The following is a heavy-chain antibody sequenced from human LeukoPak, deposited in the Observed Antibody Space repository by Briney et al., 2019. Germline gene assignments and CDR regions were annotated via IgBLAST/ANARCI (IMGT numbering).Heavy chain of an antibody. Sequence: PGGSLRLSCAASGFTFSSYWMHWVRQAPGKGLAWVSRIESDGSTTSYADSVKGRFTISRDNAKNTLYLQMNSLRVDDTAVYYCARYSSNWHAVDYWGQGTLVTVSS. V-gene: IGHV3-74*01. J-gene: IGHJ4*02. CDR2: IESDGSTT. D-gene: IGHD6-13*01. CDR1: GFTFSSYW. CDR3: ARYSSNWHAVDY.